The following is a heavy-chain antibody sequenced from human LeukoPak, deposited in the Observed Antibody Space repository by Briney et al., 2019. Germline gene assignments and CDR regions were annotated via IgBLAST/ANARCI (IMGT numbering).Heavy chain of an antibody. D-gene: IGHD3-10*01. CDR2: INPSGGST. V-gene: IGHV1-46*01. Sequence: GASVKVSCKASGGTFTSYYMHWVRQAPGQGLEWMGIINPSGGSTSYAQKFQGRVTMTRDTSTSTVYVELSSLRSEDTAVYYCARGDGSGSYYVKVYYYGMDVWGQGTTVTVSS. CDR3: ARGDGSGSYYVKVYYYGMDV. CDR1: GGTFTSYY. J-gene: IGHJ6*02.